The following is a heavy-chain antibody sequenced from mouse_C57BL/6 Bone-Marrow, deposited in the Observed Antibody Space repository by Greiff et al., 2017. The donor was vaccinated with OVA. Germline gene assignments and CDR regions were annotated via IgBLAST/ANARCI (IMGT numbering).Heavy chain of an antibody. D-gene: IGHD2-4*01. J-gene: IGHJ3*01. V-gene: IGHV1-18*01. Sequence: EVQLVESGPELVKPGASVKIPCKASGYTFTDYNMDWVKQSHGKSLEWIGDINPNNGGTIYNQKFKGKATLTVDKSSSTAYMELRSLTSEDTAVYYCARSYDYDEAWFAYWGQGTLVTVSA. CDR3: ARSYDYDEAWFAY. CDR2: INPNNGGT. CDR1: GYTFTDYN.